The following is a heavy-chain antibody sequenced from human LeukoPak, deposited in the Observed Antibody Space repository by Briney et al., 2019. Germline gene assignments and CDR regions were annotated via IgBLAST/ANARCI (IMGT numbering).Heavy chain of an antibody. Sequence: GGSLRLSCAASGFTFSSYSMNWVRQAPGKGLEWISYISSSSRTIYYADSVKGRFTTSRDNAKNSLFLQMNSLRAEDTAVYYCARSNYYDSSGYPSFDNWGQGTLVTVSS. CDR3: ARSNYYDSSGYPSFDN. J-gene: IGHJ4*02. V-gene: IGHV3-48*04. CDR1: GFTFSSYS. D-gene: IGHD3-22*01. CDR2: ISSSSRTI.